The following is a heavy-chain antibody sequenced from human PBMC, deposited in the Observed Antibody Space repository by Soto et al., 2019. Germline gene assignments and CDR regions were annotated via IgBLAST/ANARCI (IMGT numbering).Heavy chain of an antibody. Sequence: SAVKVSCKASGGTFSSYAIRWVRQAPGQGLEWMGRIIPIFGTANYAQKFQGRVTITADKSTSTAYMELSSLRSEDTAVYYCATSGGSSSSLYYYYGMDVWALGTTVTVSS. CDR2: IIPIFGTA. CDR1: GGTFSSYA. D-gene: IGHD6-6*01. V-gene: IGHV1-69*06. CDR3: ATSGGSSSSLYYYYGMDV. J-gene: IGHJ6*02.